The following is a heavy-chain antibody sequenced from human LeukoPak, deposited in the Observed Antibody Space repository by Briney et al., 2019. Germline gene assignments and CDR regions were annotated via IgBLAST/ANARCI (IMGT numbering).Heavy chain of an antibody. CDR3: ARVPWQWLVRGAFDI. CDR2: IYYSGST. V-gene: IGHV4-30-4*08. CDR1: GVSISSGDYY. Sequence: SQTLSLTCTVSGVSISSGDYYWSWIRQPPGKGLEWIGYIYYSGSTYYNPSLKSRVIISVDTSKNQFSLKLSSVTAADTAAYYCARVPWQWLVRGAFDIWGQGTMVTVSS. D-gene: IGHD6-19*01. J-gene: IGHJ3*02.